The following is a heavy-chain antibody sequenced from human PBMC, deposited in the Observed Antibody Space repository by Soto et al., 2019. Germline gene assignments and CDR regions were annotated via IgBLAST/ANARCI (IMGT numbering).Heavy chain of an antibody. Sequence: GGSLRLSCAGSGFTFTNYGMHWVRQAPGKGLEWVASASFDGSSRYYADSVKGRFTISRDESKNTLYLQMDSLRPDDTAMYYCAKDGAPRYCSRTSCHPAGAYWGQGTLVTVSS. J-gene: IGHJ4*02. CDR1: GFTFTNYG. V-gene: IGHV3-30*18. CDR3: AKDGAPRYCSRTSCHPAGAY. D-gene: IGHD2-2*01. CDR2: ASFDGSSR.